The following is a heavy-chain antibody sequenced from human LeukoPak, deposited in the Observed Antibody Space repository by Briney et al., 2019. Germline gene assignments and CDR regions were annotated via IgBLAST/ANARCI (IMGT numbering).Heavy chain of an antibody. V-gene: IGHV3-7*01. D-gene: IGHD4/OR15-4a*01. CDR1: GFTFSSYW. CDR2: IKQDGTDK. CDR3: ARASMGGRDYHLDS. J-gene: IGHJ4*02. Sequence: PGGSLRLSCAASGFTFSSYWMTWVRQAPGKGLEWVANIKQDGTDKYYVDSVKGRFTISRDNAKNSLFLQLGSLRAGDTAVYYCARASMGGRDYHLDSWGQGTLVTVSS.